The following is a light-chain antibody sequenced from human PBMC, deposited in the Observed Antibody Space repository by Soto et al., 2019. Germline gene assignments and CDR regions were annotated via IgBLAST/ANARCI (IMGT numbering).Light chain of an antibody. V-gene: IGKV3-15*01. CDR2: RTS. J-gene: IGKJ4*01. CDR1: QSISSN. CDR3: QQYNNWPRAT. Sequence: EIVMTQSPATLSVSPGERATLSCRASQSISSNLAWYQQKPGQAPRLLMFRTSSRATGFPARFSGSGSGTEFNLTFSSLQSEDFGVYYCQQYNNWPRATFGGGTKVRSN.